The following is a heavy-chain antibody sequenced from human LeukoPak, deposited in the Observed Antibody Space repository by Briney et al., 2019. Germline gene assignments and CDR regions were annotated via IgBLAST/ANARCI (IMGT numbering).Heavy chain of an antibody. D-gene: IGHD3-10*01. CDR2: IYRSGST. V-gene: IGHV4-38-2*01. J-gene: IGHJ4*02. CDR3: ARGSGSYYSAHFDY. Sequence: SETLSLTCAVSGYSISSGYYWGWIRQPPGKGLEWIGSIYRSGSTYYNPSLKSRVTISVDTSKNQFSLKLSSVTAADTAVYYCARGSGSYYSAHFDYWGQGTLVTVSS. CDR1: GYSISSGYY.